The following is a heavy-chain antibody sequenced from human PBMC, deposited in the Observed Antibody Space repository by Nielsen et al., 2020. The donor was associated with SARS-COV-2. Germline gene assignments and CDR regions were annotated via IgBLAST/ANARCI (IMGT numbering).Heavy chain of an antibody. D-gene: IGHD3-3*01. J-gene: IGHJ6*03. CDR2: INPSGSGT. CDR3: AGGADFWSGTQKYYMDV. CDR1: EFTFNIYA. Sequence: GESLKISCAASEFTFNIYAMAWVRQAPGQGLVWVSRINPSGSGTAYADSVKGRFAVSRDNAENTVVLQIHSLRVEDTAVYYCAGGADFWSGTQKYYMDVWGKGTTVTVSS. V-gene: IGHV3-74*01.